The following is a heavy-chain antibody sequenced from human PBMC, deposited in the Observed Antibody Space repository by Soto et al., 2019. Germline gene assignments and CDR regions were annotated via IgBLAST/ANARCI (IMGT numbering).Heavy chain of an antibody. J-gene: IGHJ3*02. Sequence: GALRLSCAASGFTFGDWRMSWVRQAPGKGLEWVANIKQDGSEKDYVDSVKGRFTISRDNAKNSLYLQMNSLRAEDTAVYYCARVRQSYRGAFDIWGQGTMVTVSS. CDR1: GFTFGDWR. D-gene: IGHD1-26*01. CDR3: ARVRQSYRGAFDI. CDR2: IKQDGSEK. V-gene: IGHV3-7*05.